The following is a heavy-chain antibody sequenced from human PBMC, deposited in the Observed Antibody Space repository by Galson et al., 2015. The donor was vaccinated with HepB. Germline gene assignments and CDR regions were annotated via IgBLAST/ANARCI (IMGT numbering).Heavy chain of an antibody. V-gene: IGHV4-59*01. CDR2: ISYSGST. J-gene: IGHJ4*02. CDR1: GGSISSYY. D-gene: IGHD1-26*01. Sequence: LSLTCTVSGGSISSYYWSWIRQPPGKGLEWIGYISYSGSTNYNPSLKSRVTISVDTSKNQFSLKLSSVTAADTAVYYCARGEWEPDYWGQGTLVTVSS. CDR3: ARGEWEPDY.